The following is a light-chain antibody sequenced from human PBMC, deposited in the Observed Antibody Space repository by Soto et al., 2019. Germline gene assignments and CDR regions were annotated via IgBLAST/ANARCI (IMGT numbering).Light chain of an antibody. CDR1: QSVSSGY. CDR3: QQYRDSRT. J-gene: IGKJ1*01. Sequence: EIGLTQSACTLSLSAGERATLSWRASQSVSSGYLAWYQQKPGQAPSLLIYGASSRATGIPDRFSGSGSGTDFTLTISRLEPEDFAVYYCQQYRDSRTFGQGTKVDIK. V-gene: IGKV3-20*01. CDR2: GAS.